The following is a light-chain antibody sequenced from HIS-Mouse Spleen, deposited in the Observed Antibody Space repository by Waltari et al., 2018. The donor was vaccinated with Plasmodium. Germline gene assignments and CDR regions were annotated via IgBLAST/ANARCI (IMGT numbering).Light chain of an antibody. V-gene: IGLV3-9*01. J-gene: IGLJ3*02. CDR1: NLGSKN. Sequence: SYELPQPLSVSVALGQTARITCGGNNLGSKNVHWYQQKPGQAPVLVLYRESNRPSGIPERFSGSNSGNTATLTISRAQAGDEADYDCQVWDSSTVFGGGTKLTVL. CDR2: RES. CDR3: QVWDSSTV.